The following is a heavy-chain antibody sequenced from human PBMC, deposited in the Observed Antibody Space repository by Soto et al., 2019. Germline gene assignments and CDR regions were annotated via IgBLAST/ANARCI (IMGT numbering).Heavy chain of an antibody. V-gene: IGHV1-2*02. CDR1: GYTFTGYY. Sequence: GASVKVSCKASGYTFTGYYMHWVRQAPGQGLEWMGWINPNSGGTNYAQKFQGRVTMTTDTSTSTAYMELRSLRSDDTAVYYCAREIAVAGIIGPWGQGTLVTVSS. D-gene: IGHD6-19*01. CDR2: INPNSGGT. CDR3: AREIAVAGIIGP. J-gene: IGHJ5*02.